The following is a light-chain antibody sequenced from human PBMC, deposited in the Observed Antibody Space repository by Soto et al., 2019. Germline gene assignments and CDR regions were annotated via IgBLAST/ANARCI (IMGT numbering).Light chain of an antibody. CDR2: EGS. CDR3: CSFAGTGTQFV. Sequence: QSVLTQPASVSGSLGQSITISCIGTSDNIGSYNLVSWYQHKPGKAPKIIIFEGSKRPSGVPNRFSGSRSANTASLTISGLHAEDEADYYCCSFAGTGTQFVFGTGTKGTVL. V-gene: IGLV2-23*01. CDR1: SDNIGSYNL. J-gene: IGLJ1*01.